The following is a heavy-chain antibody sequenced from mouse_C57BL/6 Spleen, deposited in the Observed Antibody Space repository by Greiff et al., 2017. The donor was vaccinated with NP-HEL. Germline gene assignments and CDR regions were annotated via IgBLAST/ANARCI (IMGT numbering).Heavy chain of an antibody. CDR1: GFTFSSYG. D-gene: IGHD4-1*01. V-gene: IGHV5-6*01. J-gene: IGHJ2*01. CDR3: ATGTGDY. CDR2: ISSGGSYT. Sequence: EVKLMESGGDLVKPGGSLKLSCAASGFTFSSYGMSWVRQTPDKRLEWVATISSGGSYTYYPDSVKGRFTISRDNAKNTLYLQMSSLKSEDTAMYYCATGTGDYWGQGTTLTVSS.